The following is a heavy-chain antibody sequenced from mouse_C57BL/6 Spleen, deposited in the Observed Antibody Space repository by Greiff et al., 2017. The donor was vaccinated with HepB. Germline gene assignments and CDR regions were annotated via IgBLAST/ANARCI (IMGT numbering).Heavy chain of an antibody. J-gene: IGHJ1*03. CDR2: IYIGNGYT. V-gene: IGHV1-58*01. CDR1: GYTFTSYG. Sequence: VQLQQSGAELVRPGSSVKMSCKTSGYTFTSYGINWVKQRPGQGLEWIGYIYIGNGYTEYTEKFKGKATLTSDTSSSTAYMQLSSLTSEDSAIYVCAREDITTADWYFDVWGTGTTVTVSS. CDR3: AREDITTADWYFDV. D-gene: IGHD1-1*01.